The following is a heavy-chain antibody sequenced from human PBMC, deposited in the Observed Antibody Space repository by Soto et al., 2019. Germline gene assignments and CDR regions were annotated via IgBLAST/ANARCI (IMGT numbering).Heavy chain of an antibody. J-gene: IGHJ2*01. V-gene: IGHV3-74*03. CDR3: ARAARRFCSGGSCNDWYFDL. CDR2: ISSDGSRT. D-gene: IGHD2-15*01. CDR1: GFTFSHYW. Sequence: EVQLVESGGGLIQPGESLRLSCAASGFTFSHYWMHWVRQAPGKGLVWVSRISSDGSRTTYADSVKGRFTISRDNAKNTLYLQMNSLSAEDTAVYYCARAARRFCSGGSCNDWYFDLWGRGTLVTVSA.